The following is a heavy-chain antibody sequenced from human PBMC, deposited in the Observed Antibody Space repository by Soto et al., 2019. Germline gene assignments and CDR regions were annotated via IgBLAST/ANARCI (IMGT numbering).Heavy chain of an antibody. V-gene: IGHV3-23*01. D-gene: IGHD2-2*02. CDR3: AKQSKWSSTSCYSGGSTCPLDC. J-gene: IGHJ4*02. CDR1: GFTFSTHA. Sequence: EVQLLESGGGLVQPGGSLRLSCAVSGFTFSTHAMSWVRQAPGKGLEWVSGTSATGSTTHYADSVKGQFTISRDNSKNTLYLQMNSLRAEDTAIYYCAKQSKWSSTSCYSGGSTCPLDCWGQGTLVTVSS. CDR2: TSATGSTT.